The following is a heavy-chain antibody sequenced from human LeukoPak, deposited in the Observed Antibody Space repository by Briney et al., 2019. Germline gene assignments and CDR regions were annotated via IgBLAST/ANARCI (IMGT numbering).Heavy chain of an antibody. CDR2: IYYSGST. J-gene: IGHJ5*02. D-gene: IGHD3-10*01. Sequence: PSETLSLTCTVSGGSISSYYWSWIRQPPGKGLEWIGYIYYSGSTNYNPSLKSRVTISVDTSKNQFSLKLSSVTAADTAVYYCARMDYYYGSGSYSNWFDPWGQGTLVTVSS. V-gene: IGHV4-59*01. CDR3: ARMDYYYGSGSYSNWFDP. CDR1: GGSISSYY.